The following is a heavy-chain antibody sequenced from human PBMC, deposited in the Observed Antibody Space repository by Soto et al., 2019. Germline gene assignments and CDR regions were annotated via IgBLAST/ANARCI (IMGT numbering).Heavy chain of an antibody. CDR3: AREKYYYDSSGYYRHFDY. D-gene: IGHD3-22*01. Sequence: ASVKVSCKASGYTFTSYGISWVRQAPGQGLEWMGWISAYNGNTNYAQKLQGRVTMTTDTSTSTAYMELRSLRSDDTAVYYCAREKYYYDSSGYYRHFDYWGQGTLVTVSS. V-gene: IGHV1-18*04. CDR2: ISAYNGNT. CDR1: GYTFTSYG. J-gene: IGHJ4*02.